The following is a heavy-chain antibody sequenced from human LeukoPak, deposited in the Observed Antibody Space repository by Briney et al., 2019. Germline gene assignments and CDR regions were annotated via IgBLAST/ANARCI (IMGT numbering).Heavy chain of an antibody. J-gene: IGHJ4*02. V-gene: IGHV1-69*04. CDR1: GGTFSSYA. Sequence: ASVKVSCKASGGTFSSYAISWVRQAPGQGLEWMGRIIPILGIANYAQKFQGRVTITADKSTSTAYMELSSLRSGDTAVYYCARDRPTLPYFDYWGQGTLVTVSS. CDR2: IIPILGIA. CDR3: ARDRPTLPYFDY.